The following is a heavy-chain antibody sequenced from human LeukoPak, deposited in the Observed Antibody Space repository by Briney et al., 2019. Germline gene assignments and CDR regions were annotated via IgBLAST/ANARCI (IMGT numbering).Heavy chain of an antibody. V-gene: IGHV3-23*01. D-gene: IGHD1-26*01. Sequence: GGSLRLSCAASGFTFNMFVMSWVRQAQGKVLEWVSGISGFGDKTNYADSVRGRFTISRDSSKNTVYLQMNSLRVDDTAFYYCARGPYLQLDSGSFFDYWGQGTLGIVSS. CDR2: ISGFGDKT. J-gene: IGHJ4*02. CDR3: ARGPYLQLDSGSFFDY. CDR1: GFTFNMFV.